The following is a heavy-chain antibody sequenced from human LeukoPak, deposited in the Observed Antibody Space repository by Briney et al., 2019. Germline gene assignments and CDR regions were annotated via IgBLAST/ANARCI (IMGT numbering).Heavy chain of an antibody. D-gene: IGHD3-10*01. CDR3: AVGRAYGSGSYYDYYYGMDV. J-gene: IGHJ6*02. V-gene: IGHV1-69*04. Sequence: SVKVSCKASGGTFSSYAISWVRQALGQGLEWMGRIIPILGIANYAQKFQGRVTITADKSTSTAYMELSSLRSEDTAVYYCAVGRAYGSGSYYDYYYGMDVWGQGTTVTVSS. CDR1: GGTFSSYA. CDR2: IIPILGIA.